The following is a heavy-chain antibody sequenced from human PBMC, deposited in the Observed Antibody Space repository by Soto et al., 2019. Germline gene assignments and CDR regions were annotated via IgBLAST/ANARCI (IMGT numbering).Heavy chain of an antibody. CDR2: IIPIFGTA. CDR3: ASGSTSIAARLLFDY. CDR1: GGTFSSYA. V-gene: IGHV1-69*13. J-gene: IGHJ4*02. Sequence: SVKVSCKASGGTFSSYAISWVRQAPGQGLEWMGGIIPIFGTANYAQKFQGRVTITADESTSTAYMELSSLRSEDTAVYYCASGSTSIAARLLFDYWGQGTLVTVSS. D-gene: IGHD6-6*01.